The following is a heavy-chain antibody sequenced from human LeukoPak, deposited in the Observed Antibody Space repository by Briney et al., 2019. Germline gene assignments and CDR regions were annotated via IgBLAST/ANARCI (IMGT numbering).Heavy chain of an antibody. CDR1: GYTFTGYY. D-gene: IGHD3-22*01. V-gene: IGHV1-2*02. CDR3: AREAYYYDSSGYPIEYYYYYYMDV. Sequence: ASVKVSCKASGYTFTGYYMHWVRQAPGQGLEWMGWINPNSDGTNYAQKFQGRVTMTRDTSISTAYMELSSLRSEDTAVYYCAREAYYYDSSGYPIEYYYYYYMDVWGKGTTVTISS. J-gene: IGHJ6*03. CDR2: INPNSDGT.